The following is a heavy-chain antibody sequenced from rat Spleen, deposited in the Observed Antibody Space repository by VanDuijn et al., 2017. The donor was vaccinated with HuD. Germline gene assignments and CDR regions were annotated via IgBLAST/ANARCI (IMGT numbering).Heavy chain of an antibody. J-gene: IGHJ2*01. D-gene: IGHD4-2*01. CDR3: TTVGY. Sequence: VQLKESGPGLVQPSQTLSLTCSISGYSLNTSGVNWVRQPPGKGLEWMGGIWGNGNTDYNSALRSRLSISRDTSKSQVFLKKNSLQAEDTAVYFCTTVGYWGQGVMVTVSS. V-gene: IGHV2-13*01. CDR1: GYSLNTSG. CDR2: IWGNGNT.